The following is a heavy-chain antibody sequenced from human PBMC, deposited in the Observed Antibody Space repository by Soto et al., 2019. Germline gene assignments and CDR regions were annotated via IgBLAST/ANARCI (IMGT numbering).Heavy chain of an antibody. V-gene: IGHV3-30*18. CDR2: ISYDGSNK. D-gene: IGHD6-13*01. Sequence: GGSLRLSCAASGFTFSSYGMHWVRQAPGKGLEWVAVISYDGSNKYYADSVKGRFTISRDNSKNTLYLQMNSLRAEDTAVYYCAKDRIAAAGNSYYYYGMDVWGQGTTVTVSS. CDR3: AKDRIAAAGNSYYYYGMDV. J-gene: IGHJ6*02. CDR1: GFTFSSYG.